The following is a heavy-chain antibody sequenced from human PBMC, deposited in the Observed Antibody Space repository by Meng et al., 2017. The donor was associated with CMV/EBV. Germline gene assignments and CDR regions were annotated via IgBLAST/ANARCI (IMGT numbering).Heavy chain of an antibody. D-gene: IGHD3-9*01. CDR2: INPNSGNT. J-gene: IGHJ4*02. CDR3: ATTGTRRYFQH. V-gene: IGHV1-8*03. CDR1: GYSFSSYD. Sequence: ASVKVSCKASGYSFSSYDINWVRQAAGRGLEWMGYINPNSGNTGYAQKFQGRVSIIRDTSISTAYMELSPLRSDDTAIYYCATTGTRRYFQHWGQGTVVTVSS.